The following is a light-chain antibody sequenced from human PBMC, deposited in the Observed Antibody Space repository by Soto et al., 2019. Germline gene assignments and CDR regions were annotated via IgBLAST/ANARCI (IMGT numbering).Light chain of an antibody. V-gene: IGKV1-5*03. Sequence: DIQLTQSPSTLPASVGDTITITCRASQSINTWLAWYQQRPGKAPKLLIYKASTLEGGVPSRFSGSGSGTEFSLTISSLQPDDFGTYYCQLYDTSPLTVAGGTKVEVK. J-gene: IGKJ4*01. CDR3: QLYDTSPLT. CDR2: KAS. CDR1: QSINTW.